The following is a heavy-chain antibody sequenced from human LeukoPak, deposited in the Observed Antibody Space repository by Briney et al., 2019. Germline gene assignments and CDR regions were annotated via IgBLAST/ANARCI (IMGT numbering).Heavy chain of an antibody. V-gene: IGHV3-74*01. J-gene: IGHJ4*02. CDR1: GFTFSRYW. CDR3: AKDGESGSLDY. D-gene: IGHD1-26*01. Sequence: PGGSLRLSCVASGFTFSRYWMHWVRQAPGKGLVWVSRINSDGRSTNYADSVKGRFTISRDNAKNTLYLQMNSLRAEDTAVYYCAKDGESGSLDYWGQGTLVTVSS. CDR2: INSDGRST.